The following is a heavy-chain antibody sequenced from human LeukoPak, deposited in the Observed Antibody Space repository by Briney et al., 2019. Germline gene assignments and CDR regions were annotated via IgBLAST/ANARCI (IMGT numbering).Heavy chain of an antibody. CDR2: IYYSGST. CDR1: GGSIRSYY. CDR3: AGGRGYSYGTFDY. J-gene: IGHJ4*02. V-gene: IGHV4-59*01. Sequence: PSETLSLTCTVSGGSIRSYYWSWIRQPPGKGLEWIGYIYYSGSTNYNPSLKSRVTISVDTSKNQFSLKLSSVTAADTAVYYCAGGRGYSYGTFDYWGQGTLVTVSS. D-gene: IGHD5-18*01.